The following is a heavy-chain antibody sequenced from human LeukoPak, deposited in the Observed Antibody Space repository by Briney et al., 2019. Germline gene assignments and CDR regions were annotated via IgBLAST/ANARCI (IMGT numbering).Heavy chain of an antibody. CDR2: TYYRSKWYN. V-gene: IGHV6-1*01. J-gene: IGHJ4*02. Sequence: SQTLSLTCALSGDIFSSNSAAWNWIRQSPSRGLEWLGRTYYRSKWYNDYAVSVKSRITINPDTSKNQFSLQLNSVTPEDTAVYYCARDTLIDDGSYYFNYWGQGTLVTVSS. CDR1: GDIFSSNSAA. D-gene: IGHD1-26*01. CDR3: ARDTLIDDGSYYFNY.